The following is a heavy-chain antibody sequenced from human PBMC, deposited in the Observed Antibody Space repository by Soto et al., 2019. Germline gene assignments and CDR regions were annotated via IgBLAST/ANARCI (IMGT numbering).Heavy chain of an antibody. CDR1: GFTFSSYW. D-gene: IGHD3-16*02. CDR2: INSDGSST. Sequence: PGGSLRLSCAASGFTFSSYWMHWVRQAPGKGLVWVSRINSDGSSTSYADSVKGRFTISRDNAKNTLYLQMNSLRAEDTAVYYCARDPPWPVYDYDYVWGSYRTFDYWGQGTLVTV. V-gene: IGHV3-74*01. J-gene: IGHJ4*02. CDR3: ARDPPWPVYDYDYVWGSYRTFDY.